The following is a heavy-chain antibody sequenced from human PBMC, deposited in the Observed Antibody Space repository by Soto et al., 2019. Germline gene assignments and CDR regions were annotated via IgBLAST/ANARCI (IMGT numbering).Heavy chain of an antibody. CDR1: GFMFSSYA. J-gene: IGHJ5*02. CDR2: ISGSSDST. V-gene: IGHV3-23*01. CDR3: AKTFFSGSGSYRGWFDP. D-gene: IGHD3-10*01. Sequence: EVQLLESGGGLVQFGGSLRLSCAASGFMFSSYAMSWVRQAPGKGLEWVSVISGSSDSTYYADSVKGRFTISRDNSKDPLSLQMNSLRAEDTAIYYCAKTFFSGSGSYRGWFDPWGQGTQVTVSS.